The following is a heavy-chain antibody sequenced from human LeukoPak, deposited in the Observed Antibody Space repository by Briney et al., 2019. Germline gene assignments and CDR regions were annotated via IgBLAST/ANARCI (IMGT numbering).Heavy chain of an antibody. J-gene: IGHJ5*02. CDR3: ARGIIVATIFPIDTGFDP. D-gene: IGHD5-12*01. CDR1: GYTFASYH. Sequence: GASVKVSCKASGYTFASYHLHWVRQAPGQGLEWIGIINPSGGSPNYAQKFQGRVTMTRDMSTSTVNMRRSSLRSEDTAVYYCARGIIVATIFPIDTGFDPWGQGTLVTVSS. V-gene: IGHV1-46*01. CDR2: INPSGGSP.